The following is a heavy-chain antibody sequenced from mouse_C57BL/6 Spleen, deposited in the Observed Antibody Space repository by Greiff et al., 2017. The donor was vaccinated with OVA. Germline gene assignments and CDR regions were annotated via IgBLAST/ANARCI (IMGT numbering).Heavy chain of an antibody. J-gene: IGHJ3*01. V-gene: IGHV5-6*01. D-gene: IGHD3-2*02. CDR1: GFTFSSYG. CDR2: ISSGGSYT. CDR3: ARHLDSSGPFAY. Sequence: EVQVVESGGDLVKPGGSLKLSCAASGFTFSSYGMSWVRQTPDKRLEWVATISSGGSYTYYPDSVKGRFTISRDNAKNTLYLQMSSLKSEDTAMYYCARHLDSSGPFAYWGQGTLVTVSA.